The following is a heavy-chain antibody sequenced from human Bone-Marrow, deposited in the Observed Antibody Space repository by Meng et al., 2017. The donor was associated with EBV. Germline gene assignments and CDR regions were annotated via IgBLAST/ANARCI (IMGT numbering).Heavy chain of an antibody. Sequence: QVPPPESGPGLVKPSGTLSLPCAVSGGSISSSNWWSWVRQPPGKGLEWIGEIYRSGSTNYNPSLKSRVTISVDKSKNQFSLKLSSVTAADTAVYYCVGAHYGDSSGYYYAYWGQGTLVTVSS. CDR1: GGSISSSNW. D-gene: IGHD3-22*01. J-gene: IGHJ4*02. CDR2: IYRSGST. CDR3: VGAHYGDSSGYYYAY. V-gene: IGHV4-4*02.